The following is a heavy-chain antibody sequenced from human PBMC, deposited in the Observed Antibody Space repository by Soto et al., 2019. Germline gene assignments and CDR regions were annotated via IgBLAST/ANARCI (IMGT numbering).Heavy chain of an antibody. CDR3: AAIVVGATRHSDVDH. J-gene: IGHJ4*02. D-gene: IGHD2-15*01. Sequence: PSETLSLTCSVSGAPIGSNDYFWAWIRQPPGRGLEFIASMHASGGTYHASSLKSRATMSLDTSKDQFSLKLQSVTAADTGTYYCAAIVVGATRHSDVDHWGQGTLVTVSS. CDR2: MHASGGT. CDR1: GAPIGSNDYF. V-gene: IGHV4-39*01.